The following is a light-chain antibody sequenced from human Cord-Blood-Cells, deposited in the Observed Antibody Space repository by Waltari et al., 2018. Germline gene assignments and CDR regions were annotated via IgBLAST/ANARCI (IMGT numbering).Light chain of an antibody. V-gene: IGLV2-23*01. J-gene: IGLJ3*02. CDR3: CSYAGSSTWV. CDR2: EGS. Sequence: QSPLTQPASVSGSPGQSITISCPGTSSDVGRYNLVSWYQQHPGKAPKLMIYEGSKLPSGVSNRFSGSKSGNTASLTIAGLQAEDEADYYCCSYAGSSTWVFGGGTKLTVL. CDR1: SSDVGRYNL.